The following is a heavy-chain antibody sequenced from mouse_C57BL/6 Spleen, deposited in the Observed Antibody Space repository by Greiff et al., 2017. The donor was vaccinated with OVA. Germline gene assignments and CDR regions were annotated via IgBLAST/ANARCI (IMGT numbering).Heavy chain of an antibody. J-gene: IGHJ4*01. CDR1: GYTFTSYW. Sequence: VQLQQPGAELVMPGASVKLSCKASGYTFTSYWMHWVKQRPGQGLEWIGEIDPSDSDTNYNQKFKGKSTLTVDKSSSTAYMQLSSLTSEDSAVYYCARRLDWDPYAMDYWGQGTSVTVSS. CDR3: ARRLDWDPYAMDY. CDR2: IDPSDSDT. V-gene: IGHV1-69*01. D-gene: IGHD4-1*01.